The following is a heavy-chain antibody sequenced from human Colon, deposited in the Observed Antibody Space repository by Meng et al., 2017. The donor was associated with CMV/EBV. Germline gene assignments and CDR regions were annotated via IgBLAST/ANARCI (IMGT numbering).Heavy chain of an antibody. Sequence: SETLSLTCTVSGYSISSGYYWGWIRQPPGKGLEWIGSIYHSGSTYYNPSLKSRVTISVDTSKNQFSLKLSSVTAADTAVYYCARGFGARLPAAILSYWGQGTLVTVSS. CDR1: GYSISSGYY. J-gene: IGHJ4*02. CDR2: IYHSGST. V-gene: IGHV4-38-2*02. D-gene: IGHD2-2*01. CDR3: ARGFGARLPAAILSY.